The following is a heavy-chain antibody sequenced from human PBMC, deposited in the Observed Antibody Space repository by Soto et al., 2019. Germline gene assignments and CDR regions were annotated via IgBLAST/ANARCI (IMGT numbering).Heavy chain of an antibody. Sequence: KSLNSSCQASGYSFTKYWISWVRQMPGKGLEWMGRIDTSDSYVNYRPSFQGQVTISVDKSISTAYLQWSNLKASDTALYYCARRIEKDAFYLWGQGTRVTVSS. CDR2: IDTSDSYV. D-gene: IGHD1-26*01. V-gene: IGHV5-10-1*04. CDR1: GYSFTKYW. CDR3: ARRIEKDAFYL. J-gene: IGHJ3*01.